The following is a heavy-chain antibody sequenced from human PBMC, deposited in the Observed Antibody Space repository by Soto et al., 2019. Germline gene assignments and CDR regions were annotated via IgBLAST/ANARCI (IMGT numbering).Heavy chain of an antibody. CDR1: GGTFSSYA. Sequence: SVKVSCKASGGTFSSYAISWVRQAPGQGLEWMGGIIPIFGTANYAQKFQGRVTITADKSTSTAYMELSSLRSEDTAVYYCARGDTYYGSGPRRVYYGMDVWGQGTTVTVSS. CDR2: IIPIFGTA. D-gene: IGHD3-10*01. V-gene: IGHV1-69*06. CDR3: ARGDTYYGSGPRRVYYGMDV. J-gene: IGHJ6*02.